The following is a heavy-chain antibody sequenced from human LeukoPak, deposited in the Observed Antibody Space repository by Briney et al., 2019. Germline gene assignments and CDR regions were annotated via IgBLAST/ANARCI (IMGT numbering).Heavy chain of an antibody. Sequence: PGGSLRLSCTASGFTFSGYSMNWIRQAPGKGLEWVSSFGTRSASIYHAGSVKGRFAISRDNAKNSLYLQMNSLRAEDTALYYCAREVSEGFDFWGQGTLVTVSS. CDR1: GFTFSGYS. J-gene: IGHJ4*02. D-gene: IGHD3-22*01. V-gene: IGHV3-21*01. CDR3: AREVSEGFDF. CDR2: FGTRSASI.